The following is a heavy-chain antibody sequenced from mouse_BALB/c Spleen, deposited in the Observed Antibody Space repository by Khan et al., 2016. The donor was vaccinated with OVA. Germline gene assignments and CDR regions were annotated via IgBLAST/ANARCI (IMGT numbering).Heavy chain of an antibody. CDR2: ISYSGKT. CDR1: GYSITSDYA. Sequence: EVQLVESGPGLVKPSQSLSLTCTVTGYSITSDYAWSWIRQFPGNKLEWMGFISYSGKTNYNPSLKSRVSVTRNTSKNQFFLQLNSVTTEDTATYYCSRMYGGDFDYWGQGTTLTVSS. D-gene: IGHD2-10*02. V-gene: IGHV3-2*02. J-gene: IGHJ2*01. CDR3: SRMYGGDFDY.